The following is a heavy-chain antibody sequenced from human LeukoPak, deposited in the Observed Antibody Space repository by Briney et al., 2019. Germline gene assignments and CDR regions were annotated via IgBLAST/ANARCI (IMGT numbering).Heavy chain of an antibody. CDR2: ITSSGSTI. CDR1: GFTFSDYY. CDR3: ARQGPDHIEVAGTGFLDH. J-gene: IGHJ4*02. D-gene: IGHD6-19*01. Sequence: GGSLRLSCAASGFTFSDYYMSWIRQAPGKGLEGVSYITSSGSTIYYADSVKGRFTISRDNAKNSLYLQMNSLRAGDTAVYYCARQGPDHIEVAGTGFLDHWGQGTLVTVSS. V-gene: IGHV3-11*04.